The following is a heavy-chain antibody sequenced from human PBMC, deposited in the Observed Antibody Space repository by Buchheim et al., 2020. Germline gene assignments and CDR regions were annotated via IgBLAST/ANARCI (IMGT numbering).Heavy chain of an antibody. V-gene: IGHV1-3*01. CDR1: GYTFTSYA. J-gene: IGHJ4*02. CDR2: INAGNGNT. Sequence: QVQLVQSGAEVKKPGASVKVSCKASGYTFTSYAMHWVRQAPGQRLEWMGWINAGNGNTKYSPKFQGRVTITRDTSASTAYMELSSLRSEDTAVYYCARGFGVVTTSGEFDYWGQGTL. CDR3: ARGFGVVTTSGEFDY. D-gene: IGHD2-21*02.